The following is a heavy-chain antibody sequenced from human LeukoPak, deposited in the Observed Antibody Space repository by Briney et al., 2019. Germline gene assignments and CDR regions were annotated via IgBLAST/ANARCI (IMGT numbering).Heavy chain of an antibody. D-gene: IGHD3-10*01. V-gene: IGHV4-59*01. CDR1: GGSISSYY. CDR2: IYYSGST. J-gene: IGHJ5*02. Sequence: PSETLSLTCTVSGGSISSYYWSWIRQPPGKGLEWIGYIYYSGSTNYNPSLKSRVTISVDTSKNQFSLKLSSVTAADTAVYYCARGGSMVRGVIRWFDPWGQGTLVTVSS. CDR3: ARGGSMVRGVIRWFDP.